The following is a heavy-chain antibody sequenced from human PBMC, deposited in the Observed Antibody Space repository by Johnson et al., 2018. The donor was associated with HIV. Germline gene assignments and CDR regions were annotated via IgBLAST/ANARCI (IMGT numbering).Heavy chain of an antibody. Sequence: VQLVESGGGLVQPGGSLRLSCAASGFTFDDYAMHWVRQAPGKGLEWVSGISWNSGSIGYADSVKGRFTISRDNAKNSLFLQMNSLRVDDTAVYYCARDPCGGDCADAFDIWGQGTMVTVSS. J-gene: IGHJ3*02. CDR1: GFTFDDYA. D-gene: IGHD2-21*02. V-gene: IGHV3-9*01. CDR2: ISWNSGSI. CDR3: ARDPCGGDCADAFDI.